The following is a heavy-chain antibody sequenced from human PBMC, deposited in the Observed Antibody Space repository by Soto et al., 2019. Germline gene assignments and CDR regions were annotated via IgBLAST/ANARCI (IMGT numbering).Heavy chain of an antibody. D-gene: IGHD4-17*01. CDR3: AKEGGAYGDDSGGDAFDI. Sequence: GGSLRLSCAASGFTFSSYSMSWVRQAPGKWLEWVSSISGSGGSTYYADSVKGRFTISRDNSKNTLYLQMNSLRAEDTAVYYCAKEGGAYGDDSGGDAFDIWGQGTMVTVSS. J-gene: IGHJ3*02. CDR1: GFTFSSYS. CDR2: ISGSGGST. V-gene: IGHV3-23*01.